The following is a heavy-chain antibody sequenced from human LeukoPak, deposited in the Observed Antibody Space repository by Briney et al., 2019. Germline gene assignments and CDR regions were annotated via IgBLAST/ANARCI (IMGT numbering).Heavy chain of an antibody. V-gene: IGHV3-74*01. J-gene: IGHJ4*02. Sequence: PGGSLRLSCAASGFTFSSHWMHWVRQAPGKGLVWVSRINSDGSSTSYADSVKGRFTISRDNAKNTLYLQMNSLRAEDTAVYYCAKEYSSVHYFDYWGQGTLVTVSS. CDR3: AKEYSSVHYFDY. D-gene: IGHD6-19*01. CDR1: GFTFSSHW. CDR2: INSDGSST.